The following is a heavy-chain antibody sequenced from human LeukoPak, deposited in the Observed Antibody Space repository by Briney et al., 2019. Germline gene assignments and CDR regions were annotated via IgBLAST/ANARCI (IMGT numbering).Heavy chain of an antibody. V-gene: IGHV4-4*07. CDR2: IYTSGST. J-gene: IGHJ4*02. CDR1: GGSFSTYY. D-gene: IGHD6-6*01. CDR3: ARVGSSEYFDY. Sequence: SETLSLTYTVSGGSFSTYYWSWIRQPAGKGLEWIGRIYTSGSTNYNPSLKSRVTMSVDTSKNQLSLKLSSVTAADTAVYYCARVGSSEYFDYWGQGTLVTVSS.